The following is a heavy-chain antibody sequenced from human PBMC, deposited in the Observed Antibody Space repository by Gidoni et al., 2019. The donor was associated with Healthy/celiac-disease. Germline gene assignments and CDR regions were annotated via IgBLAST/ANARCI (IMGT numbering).Heavy chain of an antibody. D-gene: IGHD3-16*02. Sequence: QVQLQQWGAGLLKPSETLSLTCAVYGGSFSGYYWSWIRQPPGKGLEWIGEINHSGSTNYNPSLKSRVTISVDTSKNQFSLKLSSVTAADTAVYYCARRGRLGELSRRYFDYWGQGTLVTVSS. CDR2: INHSGST. CDR1: GGSFSGYY. V-gene: IGHV4-34*01. J-gene: IGHJ4*02. CDR3: ARRGRLGELSRRYFDY.